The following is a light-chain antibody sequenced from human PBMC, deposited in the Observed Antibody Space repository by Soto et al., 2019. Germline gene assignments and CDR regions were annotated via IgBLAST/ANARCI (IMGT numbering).Light chain of an antibody. CDR1: QDISNY. V-gene: IGKV1-16*01. Sequence: DIQMTQSPFSLSASVGDRVTITCQASQDISNYLNWYQQKPGKAPKLLIYAASTLQSGVPSRFSGSGSGTDFTLTISCLQSEDFATYYCQQYYSYPWTFGQGTKVDIK. J-gene: IGKJ1*01. CDR2: AAS. CDR3: QQYYSYPWT.